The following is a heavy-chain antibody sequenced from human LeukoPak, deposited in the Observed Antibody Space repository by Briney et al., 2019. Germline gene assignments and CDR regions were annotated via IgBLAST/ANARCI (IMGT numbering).Heavy chain of an antibody. V-gene: IGHV5-51*01. D-gene: IGHD6-13*01. CDR1: GYSFTSYW. J-gene: IGHJ5*02. CDR3: ARHPDSSSWYSWFDP. CDR2: IYPGDSDT. Sequence: GESLKISCKGSGYSFTSYWIGWVRQMPGKGLEWTGIIYPGDSDTRYSPSFQGQVTISADKSISTAYLQWSSLKASDTAMYYCARHPDSSSWYSWFDPRGQGTLVTVSS.